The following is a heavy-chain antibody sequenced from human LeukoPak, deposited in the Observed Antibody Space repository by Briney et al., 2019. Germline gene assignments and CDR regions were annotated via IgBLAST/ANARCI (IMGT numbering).Heavy chain of an antibody. CDR1: GYTFTGYY. Sequence: ASVKVSYMASGYTFTGYYMHWVRQAPGQGLEWMGWINPNSGGTNYAQKFQGRVTMTRDTSISTAYMELSRLRSDDTAVYYCARARYLTPIDYWGQGTLVTVSS. CDR3: ARARYLTPIDY. V-gene: IGHV1-2*02. CDR2: INPNSGGT. J-gene: IGHJ4*02. D-gene: IGHD4-23*01.